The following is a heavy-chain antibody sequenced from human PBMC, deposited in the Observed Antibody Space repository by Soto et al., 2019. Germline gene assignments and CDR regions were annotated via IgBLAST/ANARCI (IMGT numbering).Heavy chain of an antibody. D-gene: IGHD3-3*01. CDR2: IIPIFGTA. CDR3: ARDKRATIFGVAYYYGMDI. V-gene: IGHV1-69*01. Sequence: QVQLVQSGAEVKKPGSSVKVSCKASGGTFSSYAISWVRQAPGQGLEWMGGIIPIFGTANYAQKFQGIVTSTADESTITAYMELSSMRSEDTAVYYCARDKRATIFGVAYYYGMDIWGQWTTVTVSS. CDR1: GGTFSSYA. J-gene: IGHJ6*02.